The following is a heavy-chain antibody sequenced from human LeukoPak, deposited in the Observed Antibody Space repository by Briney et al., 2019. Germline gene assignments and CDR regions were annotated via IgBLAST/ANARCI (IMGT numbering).Heavy chain of an antibody. CDR1: GYTFTSYG. J-gene: IGHJ4*02. CDR2: ISAYNGHT. Sequence: ASVKVSCKASGYTFTSYGISWVRQAPGQGLEWMGWISAYNGHTNYAQKLQGRVTMTTDTSTSTAYMELRSLGTEDTAVYYCAKDRWGAVASFDYWGQGTLVTVSS. D-gene: IGHD6-19*01. CDR3: AKDRWGAVASFDY. V-gene: IGHV1-18*01.